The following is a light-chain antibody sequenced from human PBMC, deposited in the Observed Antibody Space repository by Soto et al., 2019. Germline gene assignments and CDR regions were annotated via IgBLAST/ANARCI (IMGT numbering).Light chain of an antibody. CDR1: SSDVGGYNY. V-gene: IGLV2-14*01. CDR2: DVS. CDR3: SSYTSRSPRDV. Sequence: QSVLTQPASVSGSPGQSITISCTGTSSDVGGYNYVSWYQPHPGKAPKLMIYDVSKRPSWVSNRFSGSNSGNTASLTISGLQAEGEPDYYFSSYTSRSPRDVFGTGTKATVL. J-gene: IGLJ1*01.